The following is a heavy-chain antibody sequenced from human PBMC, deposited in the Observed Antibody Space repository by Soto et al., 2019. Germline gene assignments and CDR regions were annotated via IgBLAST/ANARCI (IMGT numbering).Heavy chain of an antibody. D-gene: IGHD3-3*01. CDR2: ISGSGGST. J-gene: IGHJ4*02. CDR3: AHWGSTIFGVVITSGLDY. Sequence: GGSLRLSCAASGFTFSSYAMSWVRQAPGKGLEWVSAISGSGGSTYYADSVKGRFTISRDNSKNTMYLQMNSLRAEDTAVYYCAHWGSTIFGVVITSGLDYWGQGTLVTVSS. V-gene: IGHV3-23*01. CDR1: GFTFSSYA.